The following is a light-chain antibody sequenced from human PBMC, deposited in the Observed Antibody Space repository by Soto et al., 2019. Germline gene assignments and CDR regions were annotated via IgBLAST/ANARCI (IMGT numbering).Light chain of an antibody. CDR1: SGDIGSYNR. CDR2: EVT. CDR3: SSYTNINTRACV. J-gene: IGLJ1*01. V-gene: IGLV2-14*01. Sequence: QSVLTQPASVSGSPGQSITISCTGTSGDIGSYNRVSWYQQHPGKAPKLIIYEVTDRPSGVSNRFSGSKSGNTASLTISGLXAEDEAEYYCSSYTNINTRACVFGTGT.